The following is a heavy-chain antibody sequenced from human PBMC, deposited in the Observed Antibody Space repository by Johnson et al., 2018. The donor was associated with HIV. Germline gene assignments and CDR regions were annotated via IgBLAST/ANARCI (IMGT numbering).Heavy chain of an antibody. D-gene: IGHD2-21*01. CDR2: IRYDGSNN. CDR3: AKDIWAYCGGDCSPGSAFDI. CDR1: GFTFSTYA. J-gene: IGHJ3*02. V-gene: IGHV3-30*02. Sequence: QVQLVESGGGVVRPGRSLRLSCAASGFTFSTYAIHWVRQAPGKGLEWVAFIRYDGSNNYYADSVQGRFTISRDNSKNTLYLQMNSLRAEDTALYYCAKDIWAYCGGDCSPGSAFDIWGQGTLVTVSS.